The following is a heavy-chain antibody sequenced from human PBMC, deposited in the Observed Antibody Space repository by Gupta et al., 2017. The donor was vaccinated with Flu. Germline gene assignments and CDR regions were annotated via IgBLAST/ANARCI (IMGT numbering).Heavy chain of an antibody. Sequence: DVQLVESGGGLVQPGGSLRLSCAASGFTFSDYEMNWVRLAPGKGLEWVSFINSKSVTYYTESVRGRFTMSRDNARNSAYLQMNSLRVEDTGLYYCARGHWYSWGQGTLVTVSS. CDR3: ARGHWYS. D-gene: IGHD6-13*01. CDR2: INSKSVT. V-gene: IGHV3-48*03. J-gene: IGHJ4*02. CDR1: GFTFSDYE.